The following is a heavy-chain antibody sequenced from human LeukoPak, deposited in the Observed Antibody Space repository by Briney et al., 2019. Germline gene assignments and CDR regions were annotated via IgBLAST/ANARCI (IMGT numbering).Heavy chain of an antibody. CDR2: INHSGST. J-gene: IGHJ4*02. D-gene: IGHD4-17*01. CDR1: GGSFSGYY. Sequence: SETLSLTCAVYGGSFSGYYWSWIRQPPGKGLEWIGEINHSGSTNYNPSLKSRVTISVDTSKNQFSLKLSSVTAADTAVYYSARGRPTVTTSGFDYRGQGTLVTVSS. V-gene: IGHV4-34*01. CDR3: ARGRPTVTTSGFDY.